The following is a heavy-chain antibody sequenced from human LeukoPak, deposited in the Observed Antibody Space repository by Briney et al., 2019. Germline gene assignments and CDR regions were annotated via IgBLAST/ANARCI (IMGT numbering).Heavy chain of an antibody. J-gene: IGHJ6*02. CDR1: GFTFSSYG. CDR3: AKDQGDYDFWSGYYNYYYYGMDV. CDR2: ISYDGSNK. Sequence: GRSLRLSCAASGFTFSSYGMHWVRQAPGKGLEWVAVISYDGSNKYYADSVKGRFTISRDNSKNTLYLQMSSLRAEDTAVYYCAKDQGDYDFWSGYYNYYYYGMDVWGQGTTVTVSS. D-gene: IGHD3-3*01. V-gene: IGHV3-30*18.